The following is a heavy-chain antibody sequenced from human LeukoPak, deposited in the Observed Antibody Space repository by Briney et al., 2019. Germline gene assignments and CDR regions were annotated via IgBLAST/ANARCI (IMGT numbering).Heavy chain of an antibody. J-gene: IGHJ6*04. CDR2: ITSDGIST. CDR1: GFTFSGTR. V-gene: IGHV3-74*03. D-gene: IGHD3-10*02. CDR3: AELGITMIGGV. Sequence: HSGGSLRLSCAASGFTFSGTRMHWVRQPPGKGLVWVARITSDGISTTCAESVKGRFTISRDNAKNTLYLQMNSLRAEDTAVYYCAELGITMIGGVWGKGTTVTISS.